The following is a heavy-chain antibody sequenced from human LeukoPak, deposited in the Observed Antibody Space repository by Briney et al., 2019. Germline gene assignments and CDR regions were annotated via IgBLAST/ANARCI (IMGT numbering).Heavy chain of an antibody. CDR3: ASNTIKFDRLLRTFDY. J-gene: IGHJ4*02. D-gene: IGHD3-9*01. CDR2: IIPILGIA. V-gene: IGHV1-69*04. CDR1: AGSFSICA. Sequence: SVKVSCKAAAGSFSICAISWVRQAPGQGLEWMGRIIPILGIANYAQKFQGRVTITAAKSTSTAYMELSSLRSQDTAVHYCASNTIKFDRLLRTFDYWGQETLVTVSS.